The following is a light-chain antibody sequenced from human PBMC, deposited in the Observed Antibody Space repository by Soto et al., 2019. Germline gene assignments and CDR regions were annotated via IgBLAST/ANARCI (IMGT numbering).Light chain of an antibody. CDR1: QSVSTY. V-gene: IGKV3-11*01. CDR2: DAS. CDR3: QQRSNWPRT. J-gene: IGKJ2*01. Sequence: EIVLTQSPATLSLSPGERATLSCRASQSVSTYLAWYQQKPGQAPRLLIYDASNRATGTPARFSGSGSGTDFTLTISSLESEDFAVYYWQQRSNWPRTFGQGTKLEIK.